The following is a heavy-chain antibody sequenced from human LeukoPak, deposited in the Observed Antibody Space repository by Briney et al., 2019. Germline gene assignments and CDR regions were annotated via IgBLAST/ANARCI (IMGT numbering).Heavy chain of an antibody. CDR2: INPSGGST. V-gene: IGHV1-46*01. CDR1: GYTFTSYY. Sequence: GASVKDSCKASGYTFTSYYMHWVREAPGQGLEWMGIINPSGGSTSYAQKFQGRVTMTRDMSTSNIYMELRSLRSEDTAVFYCGRGVVEMATNWGQGTLVTVSS. D-gene: IGHD5-24*01. J-gene: IGHJ4*02. CDR3: GRGVVEMATN.